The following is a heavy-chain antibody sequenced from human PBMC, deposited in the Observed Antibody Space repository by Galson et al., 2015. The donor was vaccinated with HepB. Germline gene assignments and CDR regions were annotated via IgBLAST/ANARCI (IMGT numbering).Heavy chain of an antibody. J-gene: IGHJ4*02. D-gene: IGHD3-3*01. CDR3: ATWARFGVAHY. V-gene: IGHV1-69-2*01. CDR1: GFTFSSYG. CDR2: VDPEDGET. Sequence: RLSCAASGFTFSSYGMHWVQQAPGKGLEWMGLVDPEDGETIYAEKFQGRVTITADTSTDTAYMELSSLRSEDTAVYYCATWARFGVAHYWGQGTLVTVSS.